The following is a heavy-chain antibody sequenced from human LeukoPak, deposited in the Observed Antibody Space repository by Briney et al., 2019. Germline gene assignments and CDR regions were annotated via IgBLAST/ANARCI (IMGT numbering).Heavy chain of an antibody. Sequence: GGSLRLSCAASGFTFSSYAMSWVRQAPGKGLEWVSAISGSGGSTYYADSVKGRFTISRDNSKNSLYLQMNSLRAEDTAIYYCAKGSAYYYDTGGSSFDFWGQGSLVTVSS. V-gene: IGHV3-23*01. D-gene: IGHD3-22*01. CDR3: AKGSAYYYDTGGSSFDF. J-gene: IGHJ4*02. CDR2: ISGSGGST. CDR1: GFTFSSYA.